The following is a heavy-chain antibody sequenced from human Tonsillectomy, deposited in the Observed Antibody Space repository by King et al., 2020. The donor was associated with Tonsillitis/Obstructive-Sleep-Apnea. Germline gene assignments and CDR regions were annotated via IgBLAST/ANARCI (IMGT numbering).Heavy chain of an antibody. D-gene: IGHD6-13*01. Sequence: VQLVESGGGLVQPGGSLRLSCAASGFTFSSYWMHWVRQAPGKGLVWVSRINSDGSSTSYADYVKGRFTISRDNAKNTLYLQMNSLRAEDTAVYYCARDPSSSWSSDAFDIWGQGTMVTVSS. CDR2: INSDGSST. CDR3: ARDPSSSWSSDAFDI. V-gene: IGHV3-74*01. CDR1: GFTFSSYW. J-gene: IGHJ3*02.